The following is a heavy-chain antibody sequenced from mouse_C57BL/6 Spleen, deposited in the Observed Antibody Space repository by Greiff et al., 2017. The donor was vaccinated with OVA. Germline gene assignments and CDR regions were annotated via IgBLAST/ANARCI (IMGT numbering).Heavy chain of an antibody. CDR1: GFSLTSYG. CDR3: ARKDYAYAMDY. Sequence: VQRVESGPGLVQPSQSLPITCTVSGFSLTSYGVHWVRQSPGKGLEWLGVIWSGGSTDYNAAFISRLSISKDNSKSQVFFKMNSLQADDTAIYYCARKDYAYAMDYWGQGTSVTVSS. J-gene: IGHJ4*01. V-gene: IGHV2-2*01. D-gene: IGHD2-4*01. CDR2: IWSGGST.